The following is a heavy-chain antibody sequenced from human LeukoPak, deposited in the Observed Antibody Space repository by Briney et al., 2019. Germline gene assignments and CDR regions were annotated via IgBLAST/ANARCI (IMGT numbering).Heavy chain of an antibody. CDR2: ISWNSGSI. J-gene: IGHJ4*02. CDR1: GFTFDDYA. Sequence: SLRLSCAASGFTFDDYAMHWVRQAPGKGLEWVSGISWNSGSIGYADSVKGRFTISRDNAKNSLYLQMSSLRAEDTALYYCAKAGDSGPRYYFDYWGQGTLVTVSS. V-gene: IGHV3-9*01. CDR3: AKAGDSGPRYYFDY. D-gene: IGHD7-27*01.